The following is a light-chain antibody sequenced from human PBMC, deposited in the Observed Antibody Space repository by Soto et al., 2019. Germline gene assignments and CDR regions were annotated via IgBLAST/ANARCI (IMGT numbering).Light chain of an antibody. V-gene: IGKV3D-15*01. CDR1: QSVSYN. CDR3: QQYNDWPRT. CDR2: GLS. Sequence: EIVMTQSPATLSVSPGERATISCRASQSVSYNLAWYQQKPGQAPRLLVYGLSTRATGIPARFSSSGSGTEFTLTISSMRSEDFAIYYCQQYNDWPRTFGPGTKVDF. J-gene: IGKJ3*01.